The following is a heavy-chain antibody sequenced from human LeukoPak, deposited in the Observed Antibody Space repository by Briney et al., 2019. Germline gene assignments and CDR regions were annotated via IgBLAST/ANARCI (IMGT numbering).Heavy chain of an antibody. V-gene: IGHV4-59*11. CDR1: GGYTGSHY. CDR3: ASRSLFYDSSGYYW. Sequence: SETLSLTCTVSGGYTGSHYWSWIRQPAGKGLEWIGHIYGSGSTNYNPSLKSRVTLSVDTSKNQFSLKLSSVTAADTAVYYCASRSLFYDSSGYYWWGQGTLVTVSS. CDR2: IYGSGST. D-gene: IGHD3-22*01. J-gene: IGHJ4*02.